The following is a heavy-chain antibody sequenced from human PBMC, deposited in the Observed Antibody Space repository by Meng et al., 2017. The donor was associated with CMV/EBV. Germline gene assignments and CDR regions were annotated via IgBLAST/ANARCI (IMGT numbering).Heavy chain of an antibody. CDR3: AREGLARHCSSTSCPRDYYYGMDV. D-gene: IGHD2-2*01. Sequence: ASVKVSCKASGYTFTGYYMYWVRQAPGQGLEWMGWINPNSGGTNYAQKLQGRVTMTTDTSTSTAYMELRSLRSDDTAVYYCAREGLARHCSSTSCPRDYYYGMDVWGQGTTVTVSS. CDR1: GYTFTGYY. V-gene: IGHV1-2*02. CDR2: INPNSGGT. J-gene: IGHJ6*02.